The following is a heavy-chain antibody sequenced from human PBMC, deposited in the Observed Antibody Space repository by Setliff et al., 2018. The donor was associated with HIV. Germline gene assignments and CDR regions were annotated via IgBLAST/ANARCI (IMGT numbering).Heavy chain of an antibody. Sequence: SETLSLTCTVSGDSISGYYWSWIRQPPGKGLEWIGYIYYSGITKYNPSLRSRVSLSVDTSKNQFSLRLSSVTASDTAVYYCARMVSDYIGHSDYWGQGTLVTVSS. J-gene: IGHJ4*02. V-gene: IGHV4-59*08. D-gene: IGHD3-16*01. CDR2: IYYSGIT. CDR3: ARMVSDYIGHSDY. CDR1: GDSISGYY.